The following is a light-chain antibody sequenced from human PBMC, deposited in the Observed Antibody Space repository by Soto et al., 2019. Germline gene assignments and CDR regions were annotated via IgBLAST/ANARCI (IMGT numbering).Light chain of an antibody. CDR2: AAS. V-gene: IGKV1-9*01. CDR1: QGISSY. Sequence: IQLTQSPSSLSASVGDRVTITGRASQGISSYLAWYQQKPGKAPKLLIYAASTLQSGVPSRFSGSGSGTDFTLTISSLQPEDFATYYCQQLNSYRYTFGQGTKLEIK. CDR3: QQLNSYRYT. J-gene: IGKJ2*01.